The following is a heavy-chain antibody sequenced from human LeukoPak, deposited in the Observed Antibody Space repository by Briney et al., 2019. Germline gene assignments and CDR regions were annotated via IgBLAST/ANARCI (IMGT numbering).Heavy chain of an antibody. J-gene: IGHJ4*02. Sequence: PSETLSLTCTVSGGSISSSSYYWGWIRQPPGKGLEWIGSIYYSGSTYYNPSLKSRVTISVDTSKNQFSLKLSSVTAADTAVYYCASQRVDTAMGIDYWGQGTLVTVSS. CDR3: ASQRVDTAMGIDY. CDR1: GGSISSSSYY. V-gene: IGHV4-39*07. CDR2: IYYSGST. D-gene: IGHD5-18*01.